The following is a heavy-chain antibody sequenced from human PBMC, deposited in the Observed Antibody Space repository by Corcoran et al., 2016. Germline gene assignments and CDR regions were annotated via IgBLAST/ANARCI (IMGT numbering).Heavy chain of an antibody. CDR1: GGSISSYY. Sequence: QVQLQESGPGLVKPSETLSLTCTVSGGSISSYYWSWIRQTPGKGLEWIGYIYYSGSTNYNPSLKSRVTISVDTSKNQFSLKLSSVTAADTAVYYCVRDQDYWGQGTLVTVSS. CDR2: IYYSGST. CDR3: VRDQDY. J-gene: IGHJ4*02. V-gene: IGHV4-59*01.